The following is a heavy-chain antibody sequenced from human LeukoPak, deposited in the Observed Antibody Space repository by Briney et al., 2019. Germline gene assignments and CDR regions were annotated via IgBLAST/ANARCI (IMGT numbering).Heavy chain of an antibody. CDR1: GGSISRGGYS. J-gene: IGHJ5*02. CDR3: ARGHMVRGVIIPNWFDP. Sequence: PSQTLSLTCAVSGGSISRGGYSWSWIRQPPGKGLEWIGYIYHSGSTYYNPSLKSRVTISVDRSKNQFSLKLSSVTAADTAVYYCARGHMVRGVIIPNWFDPWGQGTLVTVSS. D-gene: IGHD3-10*01. V-gene: IGHV4-30-2*01. CDR2: IYHSGST.